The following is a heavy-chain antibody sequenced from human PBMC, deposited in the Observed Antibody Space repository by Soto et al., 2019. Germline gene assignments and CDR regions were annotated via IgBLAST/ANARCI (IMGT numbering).Heavy chain of an antibody. CDR3: AKPLTGTRYYFDY. CDR2: ISYDGSNK. V-gene: IGHV3-30*18. D-gene: IGHD1-7*01. CDR1: GFTFSSYG. J-gene: IGHJ4*02. Sequence: PGGSLRLSCAASGFTFSSYGMHWVRQAPGKGLEWVAVISYDGSNKYYADSVKGRFTISRDNSKNTLYLQMNSLRAEDTAVYYCAKPLTGTRYYFDYWGQGTLVTVSS.